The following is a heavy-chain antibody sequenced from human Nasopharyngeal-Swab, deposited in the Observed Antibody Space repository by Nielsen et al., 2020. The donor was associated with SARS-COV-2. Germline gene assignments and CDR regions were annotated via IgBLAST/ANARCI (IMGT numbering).Heavy chain of an antibody. Sequence: GGSLRLSCAASGVSGFTFSNYAMTWVRQAPGKGLEWVSGISGSGGTIYYVDSVKGRFTISRDNSRNSLYLHMRNLRAEDTAIYYCAKGYSSGWVPYEYWGQGTLVTVSS. CDR3: AKGYSSGWVPYEY. V-gene: IGHV3-23*01. D-gene: IGHD6-19*01. CDR2: ISGSGGTI. CDR1: GVSGFTFSNYA. J-gene: IGHJ4*02.